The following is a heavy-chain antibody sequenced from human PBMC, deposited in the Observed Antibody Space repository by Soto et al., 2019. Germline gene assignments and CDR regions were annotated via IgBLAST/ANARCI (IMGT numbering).Heavy chain of an antibody. Sequence: QVQLVQSGPEVKKPGASVKVSCKASGNTFASHGFSWVRQAPGQGLEWRGWISGFNGQTNYALKFQGRVNLTTDTSTSTAYMELRSLRSDDTAVYFCARVDPRGVAVVRDYWGQGTLVTVSS. CDR1: GNTFASHG. V-gene: IGHV1-18*01. J-gene: IGHJ4*02. CDR3: ARVDPRGVAVVRDY. CDR2: ISGFNGQT. D-gene: IGHD3-10*01.